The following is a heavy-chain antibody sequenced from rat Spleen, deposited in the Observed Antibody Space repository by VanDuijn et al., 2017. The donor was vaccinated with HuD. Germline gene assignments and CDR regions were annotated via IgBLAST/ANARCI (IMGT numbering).Heavy chain of an antibody. CDR1: GFSLTRYT. CDR3: ARFGYYDGSYYLYFDY. J-gene: IGHJ2*01. Sequence: QVQLKESGPGLVQPSQTLSLTCTVPGFSLTRYTVIWVPQPPGKSLEWIAAISSGGTTYYDSALKSRLSISRDTSKSQVFLKMNSLQTEDTAMYFCARFGYYDGSYYLYFDYWGQGVMVTVSS. D-gene: IGHD1-12*02. V-gene: IGHV2-6*01. CDR2: ISSGGTT.